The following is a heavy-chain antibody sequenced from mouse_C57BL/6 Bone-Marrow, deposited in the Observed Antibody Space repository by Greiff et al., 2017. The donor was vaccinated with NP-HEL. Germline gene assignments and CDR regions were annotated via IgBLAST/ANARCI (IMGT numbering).Heavy chain of an antibody. V-gene: IGHV5-12*01. CDR2: ISNGGGST. J-gene: IGHJ4*01. Sequence: DVKLVESGGGLVQPGGSLKLSCAASGFTFSDYYMYWVRQTPEKRLEWVAYISNGGGSTYYPDTVKGRFTISRDNAKNTLYLQMSRLKSDDTAMYYCARLDYDDMDYWGQGTSVTVSS. CDR1: GFTFSDYY. CDR3: ARLDYDDMDY.